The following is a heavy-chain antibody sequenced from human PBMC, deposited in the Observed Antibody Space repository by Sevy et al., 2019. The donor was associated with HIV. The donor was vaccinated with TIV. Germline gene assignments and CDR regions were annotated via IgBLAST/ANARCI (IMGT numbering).Heavy chain of an antibody. V-gene: IGHV1-3*04. D-gene: IGHD3-3*01. CDR2: IKKDNGNT. CDR1: GYSFTNYA. Sequence: ASVKVSCKASGYSFTNYAIHWVRQAPGQGLEWMGWIKKDNGNTKYSQRFQGRVTITRDTSATTAYLEMSSLGYDDTALDFCAGGKGGIFGVVVGQFDSWGQGTLVTVSS. J-gene: IGHJ4*02. CDR3: AGGKGGIFGVVVGQFDS.